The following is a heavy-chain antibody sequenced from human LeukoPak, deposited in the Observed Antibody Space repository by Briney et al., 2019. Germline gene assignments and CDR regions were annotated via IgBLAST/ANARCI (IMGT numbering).Heavy chain of an antibody. Sequence: PSETLSLTCAVYGGSFSGYYWSWIRQPPGKGLEWIGEINHSGSTNYNPSLKSRLSISVDTSKNQFSLKLTSVTAADTAVYYCSRGSDESKTGDSWGQGSLVTVSS. CDR1: GGSFSGYY. V-gene: IGHV4-34*01. CDR3: SRGSDESKTGDS. J-gene: IGHJ4*02. D-gene: IGHD3-9*01. CDR2: INHSGST.